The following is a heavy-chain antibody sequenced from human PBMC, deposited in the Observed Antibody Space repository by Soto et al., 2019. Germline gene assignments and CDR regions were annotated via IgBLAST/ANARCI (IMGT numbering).Heavy chain of an antibody. CDR1: GYIFTNYW. CDR3: ARSPVLASIDYYGMDV. CDR2: IHPRDSDT. V-gene: IGHV5-51*01. Sequence: GESLKISCKGSGYIFTNYWIGWVRQMPGRGLEWMGIIHPRDSDTKYNPSFQDQVTISADKSITTAYLHWSGLKASDTALYFCARSPVLASIDYYGMDVWGQGTTVTVSS. J-gene: IGHJ6*02. D-gene: IGHD4-17*01.